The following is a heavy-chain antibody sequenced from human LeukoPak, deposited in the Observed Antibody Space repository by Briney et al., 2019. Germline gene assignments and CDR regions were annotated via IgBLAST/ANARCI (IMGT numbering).Heavy chain of an antibody. Sequence: GGSLRLSCAASGFIFSSFGMHWVRQAPGKGLEWVAVIWHDGSYKYYLDSVKGRFTISRDNAKNTLYLQMNNLRVEDTAVYYCARVGDYENSGSQPFDYWGQGTLVTVSS. CDR3: ARVGDYENSGSQPFDY. V-gene: IGHV3-33*01. CDR1: GFIFSSFG. J-gene: IGHJ4*02. CDR2: IWHDGSYK. D-gene: IGHD3-22*01.